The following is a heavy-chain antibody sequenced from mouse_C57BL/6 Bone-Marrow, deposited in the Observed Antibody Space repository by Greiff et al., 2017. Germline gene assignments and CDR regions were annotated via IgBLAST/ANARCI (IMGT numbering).Heavy chain of an antibody. J-gene: IGHJ4*01. V-gene: IGHV5-6*01. CDR1: GFTFSSYG. D-gene: IGHD6-1*01. Sequence: EVKLMESGGDLVKPGGSLKLSCAASGFTFSSYGMSWVRQTPDKRLEWVATISSGGSSTYYPDSVKGRFTISRDNAKNTLYLQMSSLKSEDTAMYYCASLPLYYYAMDYWGQGTSVTVSS. CDR2: ISSGGSST. CDR3: ASLPLYYYAMDY.